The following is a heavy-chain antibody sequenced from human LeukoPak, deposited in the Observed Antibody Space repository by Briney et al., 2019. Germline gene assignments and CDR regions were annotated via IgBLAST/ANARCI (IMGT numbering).Heavy chain of an antibody. CDR3: ARLTGTEAAALDWFGP. D-gene: IGHD6-13*01. J-gene: IGHJ5*02. Sequence: PSETLSLTCTVSGGSISSYYWSWIRQPPGKGLEWIGYIYYSGSTNYNPSLKSRVTISVDTSKNQFSLKLSSVTAADTAVYYCARLTGTEAAALDWFGPWGQGTLVTVSS. V-gene: IGHV4-59*08. CDR1: GGSISSYY. CDR2: IYYSGST.